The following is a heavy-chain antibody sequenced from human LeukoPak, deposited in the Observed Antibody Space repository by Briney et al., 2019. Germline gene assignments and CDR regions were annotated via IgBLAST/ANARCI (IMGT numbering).Heavy chain of an antibody. D-gene: IGHD6-6*01. CDR2: ISGSDVNT. V-gene: IGHV3-23*01. J-gene: IGHJ4*02. CDR1: GFTFSTYA. CDR3: AKSPVYSSSAYFDY. Sequence: GGSLRLSCAASGFTFSTYAMSWVRQAPGKGLEWVSAISGSDVNTYYADSVKGRFTIPRDNSKNTLYLQMNSLRAEDTAVYYCAKSPVYSSSAYFDYWGQGTLVTVSS.